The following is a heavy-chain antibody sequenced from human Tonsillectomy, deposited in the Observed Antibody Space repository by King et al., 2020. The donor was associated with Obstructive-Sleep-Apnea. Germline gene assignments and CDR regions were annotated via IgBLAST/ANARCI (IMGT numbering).Heavy chain of an antibody. Sequence: LVESGAEVKKPAASVKVSCKASGYTFTGYYIHWVRQAPGQGLEWMGWINPNSGGTNSAQKFQGRVTMTRDTSISTAYMELSRLISDDTAVYYCATVAISTATYYFDYWGQGTLVTVSS. J-gene: IGHJ4*02. CDR3: ATVAISTATYYFDY. CDR2: INPNSGGT. CDR1: GYTFTGYY. D-gene: IGHD4-17*01. V-gene: IGHV1-2*02.